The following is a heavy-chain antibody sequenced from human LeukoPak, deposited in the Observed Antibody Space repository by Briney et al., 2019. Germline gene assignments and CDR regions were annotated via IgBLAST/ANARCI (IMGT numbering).Heavy chain of an antibody. V-gene: IGHV1-69*05. J-gene: IGHJ3*02. Sequence: SVKVSCKASGGTFSSYAISWVRQAPGQGLEWMGGIIPIFGTANYAQKFQGRVTITTDESTSTAYMELSSLRSEDTAVYYCASRLGYYGSGSYYPTDAFDIWGQGTMVTVSS. CDR1: GGTFSSYA. CDR3: ASRLGYYGSGSYYPTDAFDI. D-gene: IGHD3-10*01. CDR2: IIPIFGTA.